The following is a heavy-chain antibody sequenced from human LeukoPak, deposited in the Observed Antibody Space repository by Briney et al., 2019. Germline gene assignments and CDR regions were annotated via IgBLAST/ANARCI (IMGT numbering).Heavy chain of an antibody. V-gene: IGHV1-8*01. Sequence: ASVKVSCKASGYTFTSYDINWVRQATGQGLEWMGWMNPNSGNTGYAQKFQGRVTMTRNTSISTAYMELSSLRSDDTAVYYCARGVAARSGSPHDYWGQGTLVTVSS. CDR2: MNPNSGNT. CDR3: ARGVAARSGSPHDY. J-gene: IGHJ4*02. CDR1: GYTFTSYD. D-gene: IGHD6-6*01.